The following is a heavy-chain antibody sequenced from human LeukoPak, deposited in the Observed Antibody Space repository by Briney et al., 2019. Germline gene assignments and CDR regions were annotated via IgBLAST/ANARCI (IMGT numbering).Heavy chain of an antibody. CDR2: INTNTGNP. D-gene: IGHD6-6*01. CDR3: ARVVKQLAHYYYYYMDV. CDR1: GYTFTSYA. J-gene: IGHJ6*03. V-gene: IGHV7-4-1*02. Sequence: ASVKVSCKASGYTFTSYAMNWVRQAPGQGLEWMGWINTNTGNPTYAQGFTGRFVFSLDTSVSTAYLQISSLKAEDTAVYYCARVVKQLAHYYYYYMDVWGKGTTVTVSS.